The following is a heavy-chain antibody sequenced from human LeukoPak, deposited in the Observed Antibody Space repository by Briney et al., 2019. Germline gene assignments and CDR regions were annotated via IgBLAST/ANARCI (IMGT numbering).Heavy chain of an antibody. V-gene: IGHV1-2*02. CDR3: ARELDFWSGLDY. J-gene: IGHJ4*02. D-gene: IGHD3-3*01. CDR1: GYTFTSYD. Sequence: ASVKVSCKASGYTFTSYDINWVRQAPGQGLEWMGWINPNSGGTNYAQKFQGRVTMTRDTSISTAYMELSRLRSDDTAVYYCARELDFWSGLDYWGQGTLVTVSS. CDR2: INPNSGGT.